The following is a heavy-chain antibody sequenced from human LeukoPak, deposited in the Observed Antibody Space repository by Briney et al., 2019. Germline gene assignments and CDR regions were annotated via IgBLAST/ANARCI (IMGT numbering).Heavy chain of an antibody. J-gene: IGHJ6*02. CDR1: GYTLTELS. V-gene: IGHV1-24*01. CDR3: ARGGSYYFYNGMDV. CDR2: FNPEDGET. Sequence: GASVKVSCKVSGYTLTELSMHWVRQAPGKGLEWMGGFNPEDGETIYAQKFQGRVTMTEDTSTDTAYMELSSLRSDDTAVYYCARGGSYYFYNGMDVWGQGTTVTVSS. D-gene: IGHD1-1*01.